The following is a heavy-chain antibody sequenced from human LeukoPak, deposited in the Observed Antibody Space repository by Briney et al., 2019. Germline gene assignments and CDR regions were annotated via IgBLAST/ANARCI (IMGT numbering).Heavy chain of an antibody. Sequence: GGSLRLSCAASGFTFTTYWMSWVRQAPGKGLEWVANIKQDGTERYYVDSVKGRFTISRDNAKNSLYLQMSSLRVEDTAVYYCAKVAIYYYGSESYYFFVHWGQGTPVTASS. D-gene: IGHD3-10*01. V-gene: IGHV3-7*01. CDR3: AKVAIYYYGSESYYFFVH. CDR2: IKQDGTER. J-gene: IGHJ1*01. CDR1: GFTFTTYW.